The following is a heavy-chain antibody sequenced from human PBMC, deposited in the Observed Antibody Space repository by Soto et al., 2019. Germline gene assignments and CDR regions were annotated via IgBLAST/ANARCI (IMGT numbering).Heavy chain of an antibody. V-gene: IGHV3-23*01. Sequence: PGGSLRLSCAASGFTFSSYAMSWVRQAPGQGLEWVSAISGSGGSTYYADSVKGRFTISRDNSKNTLYLQMNSLRAEDTAVYYCAKEGRSGYSLNYYYYYMDIWGKGTTVTVSS. CDR2: ISGSGGST. D-gene: IGHD3-3*01. J-gene: IGHJ6*03. CDR3: AKEGRSGYSLNYYYYYMDI. CDR1: GFTFSSYA.